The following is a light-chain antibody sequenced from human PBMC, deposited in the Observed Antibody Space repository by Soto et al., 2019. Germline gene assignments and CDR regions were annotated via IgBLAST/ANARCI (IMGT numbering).Light chain of an antibody. CDR1: QSVSGW. J-gene: IGKJ1*01. CDR3: KQYETFSGT. Sequence: DIQSTPSPSTMSASVGEKAAVTCRSSQSVSGWLAWYQQKPGEAPKLLIYDASALRRGVPSRFSGSGSGTKFTLTIASLQTDDFATYYCKQYETFSGTFGTGTKVDIK. V-gene: IGKV1-5*01. CDR2: DAS.